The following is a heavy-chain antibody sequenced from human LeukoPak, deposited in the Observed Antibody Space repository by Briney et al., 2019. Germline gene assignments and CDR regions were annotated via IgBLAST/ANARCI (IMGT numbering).Heavy chain of an antibody. D-gene: IGHD6-19*01. Sequence: PGGSLRLSCAASGFTFSSYGMHWVRQASGKGLEWVAFIRYDGSNKCYADSVKGRFTISRDNSKNTLYLQMNSLRAEDTAVYYCAKGDSSGWYGFWYFDLWGRGTLVTVSS. CDR1: GFTFSSYG. J-gene: IGHJ2*01. CDR3: AKGDSSGWYGFWYFDL. V-gene: IGHV3-30*02. CDR2: IRYDGSNK.